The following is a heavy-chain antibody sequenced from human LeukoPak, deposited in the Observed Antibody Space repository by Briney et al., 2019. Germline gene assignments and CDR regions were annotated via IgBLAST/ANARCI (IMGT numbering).Heavy chain of an antibody. J-gene: IGHJ4*02. CDR2: INHSGST. D-gene: IGHD3-3*01. Sequence: PSETLSLTCAVYGGSFSGYYWSWIRQPPGKGLEWIGEINHSGSTNYNPSLKSRVTISVDTSKNQFSLKLSSVTAADTAVYYCARAFTIFGQEDYWGQGTLVTVSS. CDR1: GGSFSGYY. V-gene: IGHV4-34*01. CDR3: ARAFTIFGQEDY.